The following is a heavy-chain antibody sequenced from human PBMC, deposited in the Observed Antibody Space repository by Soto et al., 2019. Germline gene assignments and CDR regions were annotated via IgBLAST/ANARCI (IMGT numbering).Heavy chain of an antibody. Sequence: PGGSLRLSCAASGFTFSSNAMSWARQAPGKGLEWVSGISSSGGSTYYADSVKGRFTISRDNSKNMLYLQMNNLRAEDTAVYYCAKAQGGSYFDYWGQGTLVTVSS. J-gene: IGHJ4*02. CDR3: AKAQGGSYFDY. V-gene: IGHV3-23*01. CDR1: GFTFSSNA. D-gene: IGHD2-15*01. CDR2: ISSSGGST.